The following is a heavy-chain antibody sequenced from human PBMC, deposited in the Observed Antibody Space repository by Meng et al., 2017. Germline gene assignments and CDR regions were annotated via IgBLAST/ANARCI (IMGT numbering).Heavy chain of an antibody. CDR2: IYSGGSI. D-gene: IGHD3-16*01. Sequence: VELVVAGGSLIQLGGSLRLSWAVSGFTVSSEYISWVRQAPGKGLEWVSVIYSGGSIYYADSVKGRFTISRDNSKNTLYLQMNSLRAEDTAVYYCARDLGYWGQGTLVTVSS. J-gene: IGHJ4*02. V-gene: IGHV3-53*01. CDR3: ARDLGY. CDR1: GFTVSSEY.